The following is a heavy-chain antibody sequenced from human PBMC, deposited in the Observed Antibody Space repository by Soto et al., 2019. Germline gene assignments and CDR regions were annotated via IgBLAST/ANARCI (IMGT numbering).Heavy chain of an antibody. CDR1: GGTFSSYA. V-gene: IGHV1-69*13. J-gene: IGHJ6*02. CDR3: ARHSSSSGYYYYGMDV. Sequence: SGKVSCKASGGTFSSYAISWVRQAPGQGLEWMGGIIPIFGTANYAQKFQGRVTITADESTSTAYMELSSLRSEDTAVYYCARHSSSSGYYYYGMDVWGQGTTVTVPS. D-gene: IGHD6-6*01. CDR2: IIPIFGTA.